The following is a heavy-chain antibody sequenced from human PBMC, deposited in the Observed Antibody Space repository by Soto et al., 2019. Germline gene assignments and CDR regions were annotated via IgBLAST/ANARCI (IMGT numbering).Heavy chain of an antibody. D-gene: IGHD6-19*01. CDR3: ARDRRSSGWGPGDFDY. Sequence: ASVKVSCKASGYTFTNYYIHWVRQAPGQGPEWMGMINPSGGGANYAQKFQDRVSMTRDRPMNTVYMDLASLRPEDTAIYYCARDRRSSGWGPGDFDYWGQGMLVTVSS. CDR1: GYTFTNYY. J-gene: IGHJ4*02. V-gene: IGHV1-46*01. CDR2: INPSGGGA.